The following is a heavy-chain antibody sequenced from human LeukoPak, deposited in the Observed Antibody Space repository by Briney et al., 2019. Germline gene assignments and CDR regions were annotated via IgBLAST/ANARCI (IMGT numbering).Heavy chain of an antibody. CDR1: GGSISSSTYY. CDR2: IYYRGST. V-gene: IGHV4-39*07. D-gene: IGHD5-12*01. CDR3: ARTTEGYAGGPGYSYYYYMDV. Sequence: SETLSLTCTVSGGSISSSTYYWGWIRQPPGKGLEWIGNIYYRGSTYYNPSLKSRVTISVDTSKNQVSLKLRSVTAADTAVYYCARTTEGYAGGPGYSYYYYMDVWGKGTTVAISS. J-gene: IGHJ6*03.